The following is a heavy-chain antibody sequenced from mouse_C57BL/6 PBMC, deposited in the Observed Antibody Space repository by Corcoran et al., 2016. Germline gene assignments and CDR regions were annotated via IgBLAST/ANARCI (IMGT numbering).Heavy chain of an antibody. CDR3: ARGGYYGNYDAMDY. J-gene: IGHJ4*01. Sequence: QVQLQQSGAELARPGASVKLSCKASGYTFTSYGISWVKQRTGQGLEWIGEIYPRSGNTYYNEKFKGKATLTADKSSSTAYMELRSLTSEDSAVYFCARGGYYGNYDAMDYWGQGTSVTVS. V-gene: IGHV1-81*01. CDR2: IYPRSGNT. CDR1: GYTFTSYG. D-gene: IGHD2-1*01.